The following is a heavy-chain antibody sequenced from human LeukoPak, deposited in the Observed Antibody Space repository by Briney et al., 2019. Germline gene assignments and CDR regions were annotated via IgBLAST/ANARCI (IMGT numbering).Heavy chain of an antibody. CDR1: GYIFTTYS. Sequence: GESLKISCKGSGYIFTTYSIGWVRQMPGKGLEWLGIIYPVDSHTRYSPSFQGQVTISAEQSISTAYLQWSSLKASDTAMYYCVWCGAGSGSYYSYYYLDVWGKGTTVTISS. CDR3: VWCGAGSGSYYSYYYLDV. V-gene: IGHV5-51*01. CDR2: IYPVDSHT. J-gene: IGHJ6*03. D-gene: IGHD3-10*01.